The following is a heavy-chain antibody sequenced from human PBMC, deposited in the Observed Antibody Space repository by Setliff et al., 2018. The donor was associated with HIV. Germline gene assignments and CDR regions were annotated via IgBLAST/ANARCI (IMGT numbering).Heavy chain of an antibody. CDR2: SYHSGST. Sequence: SETLSLTCTVSGGSISGYYWSWIRQPPGKGLKWIGYSYHSGSTIYNPSLESRVTISVDTSKNQFSLKLRSVTPADTAVYFCVRADNNGRFHHYMDVWGKGTTVTVSS. CDR3: VRADNNGRFHHYMDV. V-gene: IGHV4-59*01. D-gene: IGHD1-1*01. CDR1: GGSISGYY. J-gene: IGHJ6*03.